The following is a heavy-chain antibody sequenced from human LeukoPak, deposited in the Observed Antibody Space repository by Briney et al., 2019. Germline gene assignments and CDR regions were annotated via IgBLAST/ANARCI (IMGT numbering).Heavy chain of an antibody. CDR2: INPNSGGT. CDR3: ARPLLPYCSGGSCYSAWQH. V-gene: IGHV1-2*02. J-gene: IGHJ1*01. D-gene: IGHD2-15*01. Sequence: ASVKVSCKASGYTFTGYYMHWVRHAPGQGLEWMGWINPNSGGTNYAQKFQGRVTMTRDTSISTAYMELSRLRSEDTAVYYGARPLLPYCSGGSCYSAWQHWGQGTLVTVSS. CDR1: GYTFTGYY.